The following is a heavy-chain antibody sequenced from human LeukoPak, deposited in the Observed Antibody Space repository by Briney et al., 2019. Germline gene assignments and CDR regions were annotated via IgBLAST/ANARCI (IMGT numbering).Heavy chain of an antibody. CDR2: IYPGDSDT. CDR3: ARWASPYCSSTSCYTGNWFDP. D-gene: IGHD2-2*02. J-gene: IGHJ5*02. Sequence: GESLKISCKGSGYSFTSYWIGWVRQMLGKGLEWVGIIYPGDSDTRYSPSFQGQVTISADKSISTAYLQWSSLKASDTAMYYCARWASPYCSSTSCYTGNWFDPWGQGTLVTVSS. CDR1: GYSFTSYW. V-gene: IGHV5-51*01.